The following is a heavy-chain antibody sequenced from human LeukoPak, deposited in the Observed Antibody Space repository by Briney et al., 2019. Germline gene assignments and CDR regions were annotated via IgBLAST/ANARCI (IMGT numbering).Heavy chain of an antibody. CDR3: ASRWSYDAFDI. CDR1: GGSISSSSYY. D-gene: IGHD4/OR15-4a*01. J-gene: IGHJ3*02. CDR2: IYYSGST. V-gene: IGHV4-39*01. Sequence: SETLSLTCTVSGGSISSSSYYWGWIRQPLGKGLEWIGSIYYSGSTYYNPSLKSRVTISVDTSKNQLSLKLTSVTAADTAVYYCASRWSYDAFDIWGQGTMVTVSS.